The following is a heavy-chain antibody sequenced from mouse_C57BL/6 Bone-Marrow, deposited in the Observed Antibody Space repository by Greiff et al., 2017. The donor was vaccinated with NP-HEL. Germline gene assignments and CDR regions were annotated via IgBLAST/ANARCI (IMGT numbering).Heavy chain of an antibody. CDR3: ARSSTGVYAMDY. Sequence: EVHLVESGGGLVKPGGSLKLSCAASGFTFSSYAMSWVRQTPEKRLEWVATISDGGSYTYYPDNVKGRFTISRDNAKNNLYLQMSHLKSEDTAMYYCARSSTGVYAMDYWGQGTSVTVSS. J-gene: IGHJ4*01. D-gene: IGHD4-1*02. V-gene: IGHV5-4*01. CDR2: ISDGGSYT. CDR1: GFTFSSYA.